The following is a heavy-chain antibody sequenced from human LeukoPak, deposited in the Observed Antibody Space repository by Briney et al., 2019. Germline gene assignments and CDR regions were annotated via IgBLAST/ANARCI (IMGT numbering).Heavy chain of an antibody. D-gene: IGHD4-23*01. Sequence: SETLSLTCTVSGGSISSSSYYWGWIRQPPGKGLEWIGYIYYSGSTYYNPSLKSRVTISVDTSKNQFSLKLSSVTAADTAVYYCARDRVVTPRYYFDYWGQGTLVTVSS. V-gene: IGHV4-30-4*08. CDR3: ARDRVVTPRYYFDY. J-gene: IGHJ4*02. CDR1: GGSISSSSYY. CDR2: IYYSGST.